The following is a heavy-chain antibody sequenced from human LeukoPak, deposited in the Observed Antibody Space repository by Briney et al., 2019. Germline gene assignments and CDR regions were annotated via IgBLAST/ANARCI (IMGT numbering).Heavy chain of an antibody. J-gene: IGHJ6*02. CDR1: GFTVSSNY. V-gene: IGHV3-53*01. D-gene: IGHD3-10*01. Sequence: GGSLGLSCAASGFTVSSNYMSWVRQAPGKGLEWVSVIYSGGSTYYADSVKGRFTISRDNSKNTLYLQMNSLRAEDTAVYYCARDAIWFGELFNGMDVWGQGTTVTVSS. CDR3: ARDAIWFGELFNGMDV. CDR2: IYSGGST.